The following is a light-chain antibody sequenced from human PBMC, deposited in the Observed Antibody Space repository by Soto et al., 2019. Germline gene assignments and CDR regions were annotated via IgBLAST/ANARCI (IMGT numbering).Light chain of an antibody. CDR2: DAS. J-gene: IGKJ2*01. V-gene: IGKV3-15*01. CDR3: QHYNNWPFT. Sequence: PGERASLSCRASQRISGRYLAWYQQKPGQAPRLLIYDASARATGIPARFSGSGSGTEFTLTISSLQSEDFAVYYCQHYNNWPFTFGQGTKLEI. CDR1: QRISGRY.